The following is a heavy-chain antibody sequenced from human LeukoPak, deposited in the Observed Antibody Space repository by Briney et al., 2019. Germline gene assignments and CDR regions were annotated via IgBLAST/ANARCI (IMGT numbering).Heavy chain of an antibody. CDR2: IYYSGST. CDR3: ARCNSNYVSWFDP. V-gene: IGHV4-59*11. CDR1: GGSISSLY. D-gene: IGHD4-11*01. J-gene: IGHJ5*02. Sequence: SETLSLTCSVSGGSISSLYWCWIRQPPGKGLEWIGYIYYSGSTNYNPSLKSRVTISVDTSKNQLSLNLTSVTAADTAVYYCARCNSNYVSWFDPWGQGTLVTVSS.